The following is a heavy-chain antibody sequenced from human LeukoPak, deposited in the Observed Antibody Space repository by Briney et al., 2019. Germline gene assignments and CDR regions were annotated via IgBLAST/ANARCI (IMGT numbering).Heavy chain of an antibody. V-gene: IGHV4-4*02. CDR1: GDSISSPNW. J-gene: IGHJ6*03. CDR2: IYHSGSI. Sequence: ASETLSLTCTVSGDSISSPNWWGWVRQPPGKGLEWIGEIYHSGSIHYNPSLQSRVTMSVDNSKNQFSLRLSSVTAADTAVYYCARPYYYYMDVWGKGATVTVSS. CDR3: ARPYYYYMDV.